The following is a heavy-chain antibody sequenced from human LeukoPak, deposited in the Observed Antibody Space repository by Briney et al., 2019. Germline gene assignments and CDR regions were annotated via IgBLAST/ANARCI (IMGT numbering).Heavy chain of an antibody. J-gene: IGHJ4*02. CDR3: ARGLTYYDSSGYFTWYYFDY. D-gene: IGHD3-22*01. CDR1: GFTFDDYG. CDR2: INWNGGST. Sequence: GGSLRLSCAASGFTFDDYGMSWVRQAPGKGLEWASGINWNGGSTGYADSVKGRFTISRDNAKNSLYLQMNSLRAEDTALYYCARGLTYYDSSGYFTWYYFDYWGQGTLVTVSS. V-gene: IGHV3-20*04.